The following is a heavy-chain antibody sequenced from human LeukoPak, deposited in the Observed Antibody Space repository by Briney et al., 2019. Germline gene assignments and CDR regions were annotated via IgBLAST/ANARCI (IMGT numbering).Heavy chain of an antibody. J-gene: IGHJ4*02. Sequence: KPSETLSLTCAVYGGSFSGYYWSWIRQPPGKGLEWIGEINHSGSTNYNPSLKSRVTISVDTSKNQFSLKLSSVTAADTAVYYCARGLRTAAFDYWGQGTLVTVSS. D-gene: IGHD1-1*01. V-gene: IGHV4-34*01. CDR3: ARGLRTAAFDY. CDR1: GGSFSGYY. CDR2: INHSGST.